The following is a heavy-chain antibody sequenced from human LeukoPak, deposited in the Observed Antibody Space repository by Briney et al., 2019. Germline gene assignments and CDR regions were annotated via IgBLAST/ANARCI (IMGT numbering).Heavy chain of an antibody. CDR2: ISGSGGST. J-gene: IGHJ4*02. CDR1: GFTFSSYA. D-gene: IGHD3-10*01. V-gene: IGHV3-23*01. Sequence: GGSLRLSCAASGFTFSSYAMSWVRQAPGKGLEWVSAISGSGGSTYYADSVKGRFTISRDNSKNALYLQMNSLRAEDTAVYYCAKDLDYYGSGSAFDYWGQGTLVTVSS. CDR3: AKDLDYYGSGSAFDY.